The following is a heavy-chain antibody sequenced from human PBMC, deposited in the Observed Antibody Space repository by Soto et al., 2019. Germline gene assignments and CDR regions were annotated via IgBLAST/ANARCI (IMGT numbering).Heavy chain of an antibody. J-gene: IGHJ6*02. CDR3: ATDRLYYDFWSGYSEPFDYYYYYYGMDV. Sequence: SVKVSCTASGFTFTSSAVQWVRQARGQRLEWIGWIVVGSGNTNYAQKFQERVTITRDMSTSTAYMELSSLRSEDTAVYYCATDRLYYDFWSGYSEPFDYYYYYYGMDVWGQGTTVTVSS. CDR1: GFTFTSSA. CDR2: IVVGSGNT. D-gene: IGHD3-3*01. V-gene: IGHV1-58*01.